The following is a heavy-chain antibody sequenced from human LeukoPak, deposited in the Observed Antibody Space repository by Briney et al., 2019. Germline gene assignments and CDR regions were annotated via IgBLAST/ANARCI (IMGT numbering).Heavy chain of an antibody. CDR2: ISTGSTYI. CDR1: GFTFNRYS. V-gene: IGHV3-21*01. CDR3: ARGVGAYCSSTSCYYYYYMDV. J-gene: IGHJ6*03. D-gene: IGHD2-2*01. Sequence: PGGSLRLSCAASGFTFNRYSMNWVRQAPGKGLEWVSSISTGSTYIFYADSVKGRFTISRDNAKNSLYLQMNSLRAEDTAVYYCARGVGAYCSSTSCYYYYYMDVWGKGTTVTVSS.